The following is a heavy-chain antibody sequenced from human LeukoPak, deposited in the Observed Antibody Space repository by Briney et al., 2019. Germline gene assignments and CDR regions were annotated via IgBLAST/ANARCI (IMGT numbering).Heavy chain of an antibody. V-gene: IGHV3-23*01. Sequence: PGGSLRLSCAASGFTFSSYAMSWVRQAPGKGLEWVSAISVSGGSTYYADSVKGRFTISRDNSKNTLYLQMNSLRAEDTAVYYCAKDGPNCSGGSCYPAYFDYWGQGTLVTVSS. CDR3: AKDGPNCSGGSCYPAYFDY. CDR1: GFTFSSYA. CDR2: ISVSGGST. J-gene: IGHJ4*02. D-gene: IGHD2-15*01.